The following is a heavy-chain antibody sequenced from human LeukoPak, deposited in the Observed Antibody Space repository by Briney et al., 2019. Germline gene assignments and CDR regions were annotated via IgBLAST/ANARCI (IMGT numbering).Heavy chain of an antibody. J-gene: IGHJ4*02. CDR2: IIGSGGST. CDR3: ASSLGAYYYDSSGYPG. CDR1: GFTFTSYA. D-gene: IGHD3-22*01. Sequence: GGSLRLSCAASGFTFTSYAMGWVRQPPGKGLGWVSAIIGSGGSTYYADSVKGRFTISRDNAKNSLYLQMNSLRAEDTAVYYCASSLGAYYYDSSGYPGWGQGTLVTVSS. V-gene: IGHV3-23*01.